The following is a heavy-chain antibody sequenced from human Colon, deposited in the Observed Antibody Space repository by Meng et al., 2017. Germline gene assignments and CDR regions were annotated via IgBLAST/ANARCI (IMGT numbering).Heavy chain of an antibody. D-gene: IGHD3-10*01. Sequence: GESLKISCAASGFTFSCYAMHWVRQAPGEGLEWVAVITYDGSNTSYADSVKGRFTISRDNSKNTLYLQMNSLRAEDTAVYYCARDRITMVRGVISCLYFDLWGRGTLVTVSS. CDR1: GFTFSCYA. J-gene: IGHJ2*01. CDR2: ITYDGSNT. CDR3: ARDRITMVRGVISCLYFDL. V-gene: IGHV3-30*04.